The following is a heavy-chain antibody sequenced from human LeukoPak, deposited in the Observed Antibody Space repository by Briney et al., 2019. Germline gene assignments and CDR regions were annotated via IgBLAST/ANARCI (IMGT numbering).Heavy chain of an antibody. CDR2: IYYSGST. Sequence: PSETLSLTCTVSGGSISSYYWSWIRQPPGKGLEWIGYIYYSGSTNYNPSLKSRVTISVDTSKNQFSLKLSSVTAADTAVYYCARVYKGYCSSTSCSRRVRSPYYGMDVWGQGTTVTVSS. CDR1: GGSISSYY. CDR3: ARVYKGYCSSTSCSRRVRSPYYGMDV. J-gene: IGHJ6*02. D-gene: IGHD2-2*01. V-gene: IGHV4-59*01.